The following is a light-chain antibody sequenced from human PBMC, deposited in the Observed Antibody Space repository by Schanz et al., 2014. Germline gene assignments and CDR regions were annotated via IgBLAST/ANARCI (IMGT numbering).Light chain of an antibody. V-gene: IGLV2-14*03. CDR2: DVS. Sequence: QSALTQPASVSGSPGQSVTISCTGSSSDVGAYNYVSWYQHHPGKAPKLIIYDVSKRPSGVSNRFSGSKSGSAASLTISGLQAEDEADYYCCSYAGSFWVFGGGTKLTVL. CDR3: CSYAGSFWV. J-gene: IGLJ3*02. CDR1: SSDVGAYNY.